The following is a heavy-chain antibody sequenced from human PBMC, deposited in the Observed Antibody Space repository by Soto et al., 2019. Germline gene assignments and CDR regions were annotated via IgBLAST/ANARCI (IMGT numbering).Heavy chain of an antibody. D-gene: IGHD3-3*01. V-gene: IGHV3-64D*06. CDR1: GFSFKDSS. Sequence: TGGSLRLSCSGSGFSFKDSSMHWVRQPPGKAIEYVAVINTNGRLTYYADSVKGRFTISRDNSKNTVHLQMSSLRVEDTAVYYCLRDIFGVVIFDSWGQGTPVTSPQ. CDR3: LRDIFGVVIFDS. CDR2: INTNGRLT. J-gene: IGHJ4*02.